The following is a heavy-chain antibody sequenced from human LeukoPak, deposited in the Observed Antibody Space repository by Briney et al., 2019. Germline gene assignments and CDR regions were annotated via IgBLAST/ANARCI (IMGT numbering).Heavy chain of an antibody. V-gene: IGHV3-30*02. J-gene: IGHJ4*02. D-gene: IGHD3-3*01. Sequence: PGGSLRLSCAASGSTFSSYGMHWVRQAPGKGLEWVAFIRYDGSNKYYADSVKGRFTISRDNSKNTLYLQMNSLRAEDTAVYYCAKAPVFYDFWSGYYSLDYWGQGTLVTVSS. CDR1: GSTFSSYG. CDR2: IRYDGSNK. CDR3: AKAPVFYDFWSGYYSLDY.